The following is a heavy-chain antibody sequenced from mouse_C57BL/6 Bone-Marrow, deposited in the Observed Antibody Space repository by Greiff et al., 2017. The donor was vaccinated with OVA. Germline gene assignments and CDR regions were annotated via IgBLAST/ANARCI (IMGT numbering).Heavy chain of an antibody. V-gene: IGHV1-81*01. CDR1: GYTFTSYG. Sequence: VQLKESGAELARPGASVKLSCKASGYTFTSYGISWVKQRTGQGLEWIGEIYPRSGNTYYNEKFKGKATLTADKSSSTAYMELRSLTSEDSAVYFCARSDGYYGFAYWGQGTLVTVSA. D-gene: IGHD2-3*01. CDR3: ARSDGYYGFAY. J-gene: IGHJ3*01. CDR2: IYPRSGNT.